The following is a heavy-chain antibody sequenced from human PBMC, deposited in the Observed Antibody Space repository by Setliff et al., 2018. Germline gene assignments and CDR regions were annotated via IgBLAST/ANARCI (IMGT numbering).Heavy chain of an antibody. CDR1: GGSISRYH. J-gene: IGHJ6*03. CDR2: IYTSGST. CDR3: ARGITSVASRPSSPLEYYYYMDF. D-gene: IGHD6-6*01. V-gene: IGHV4-4*08. Sequence: SETLSLTCTVSGGSISRYHWSWIRQPPGKGLEWIGYIYTSGSTNYNPSLKSRVTISVDMSKNQFSLRLNSVTAADTAVYYCARGITSVASRPSSPLEYYYYMDFWGKGATVTVSS.